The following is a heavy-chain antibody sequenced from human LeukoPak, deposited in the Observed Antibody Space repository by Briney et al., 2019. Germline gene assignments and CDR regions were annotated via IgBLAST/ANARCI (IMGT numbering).Heavy chain of an antibody. CDR2: ISSSSSSI. V-gene: IGHV3-21*01. J-gene: IGHJ3*02. CDR3: ARVGSVGAFDI. CDR1: GFTFSSYW. Sequence: GGSLRLSCAASGFTFSSYWMSWVRQAPGKGLEWVSSISSSSSSIRYADSVKGRFTISRDNAKNSLYLQMNTLRAEDTAVYYCARVGSVGAFDIWGHGTMVTVSS. D-gene: IGHD1-26*01.